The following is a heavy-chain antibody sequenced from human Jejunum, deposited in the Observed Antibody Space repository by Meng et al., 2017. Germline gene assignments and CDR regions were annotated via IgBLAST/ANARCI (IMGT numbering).Heavy chain of an antibody. J-gene: IGHJ1*01. CDR1: GGSMNSAGHY. Sequence: QVQRQESGPGLVKPRQTLALTCTVSGGSMNSAGHYWSWIRQDPGKGLEWIGYIHYSGGTYYNPSLKSRVTISVDTSKNQFSLKLNSVSAADTAVYYCARATAGNSEYFQNWGQGTLVTVSS. V-gene: IGHV4-31*03. CDR2: IHYSGGT. CDR3: ARATAGNSEYFQN. D-gene: IGHD4-23*01.